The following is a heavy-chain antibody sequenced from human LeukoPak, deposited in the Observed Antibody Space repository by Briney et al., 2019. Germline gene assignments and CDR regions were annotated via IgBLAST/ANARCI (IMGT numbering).Heavy chain of an antibody. D-gene: IGHD3-22*01. CDR1: GYTFTGYY. CDR3: AREGGFDYDSRGYLDY. V-gene: IGHV1-2*06. J-gene: IGHJ4*02. Sequence: ASVKVSCKASGYTFTGYYIHWVRQAPGQGFEWMGRINPNSDVTNYAQKFRGRVTMTRDTSISTAYMELSSLGSDDTAVYYCAREGGFDYDSRGYLDYWGQGTLVTVSS. CDR2: INPNSDVT.